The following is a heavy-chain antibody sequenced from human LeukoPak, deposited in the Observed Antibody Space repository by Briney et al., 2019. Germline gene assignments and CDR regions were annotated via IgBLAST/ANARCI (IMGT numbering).Heavy chain of an antibody. Sequence: ASVKVSCKASGYTFTGYYMHWVRQAPGQGLEWMGWINPNSGGTNYAQKFQGRVTMTRDTPISTAYMGLSRLRSDDTAVYYCARAHNYGDYAAYWGQGTLVTVSS. V-gene: IGHV1-2*02. CDR2: INPNSGGT. D-gene: IGHD4-17*01. J-gene: IGHJ4*02. CDR3: ARAHNYGDYAAY. CDR1: GYTFTGYY.